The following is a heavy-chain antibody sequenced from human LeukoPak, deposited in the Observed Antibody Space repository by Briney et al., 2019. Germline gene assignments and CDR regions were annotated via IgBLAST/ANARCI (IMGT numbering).Heavy chain of an antibody. D-gene: IGHD1-26*01. V-gene: IGHV3-21*01. Sequence: GGSLRLSCVASGFTFSSNGMNWVRQAPGKGLEWVSSISSSSSYIYYADSVKGRFTISRDNAKNSLYLQMNSLRAEDTAVYYCARSRIVGATSFDYWGQGTLVTVSS. J-gene: IGHJ4*02. CDR3: ARSRIVGATSFDY. CDR2: ISSSSSYI. CDR1: GFTFSSNG.